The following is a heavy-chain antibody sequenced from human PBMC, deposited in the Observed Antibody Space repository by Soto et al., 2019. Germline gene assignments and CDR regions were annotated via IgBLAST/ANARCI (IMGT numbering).Heavy chain of an antibody. D-gene: IGHD4-17*01. CDR2: ISYSGST. Sequence: QVQLQESGPGLVKPSQTLSLTCTVSGGSISSGGYYWSWIRQHPGKGLEWIGYISYSGSTYYNPSLMTRVTISVDTSKNQFSLKLSSVPAADTAVYYCARDQQRGDYGWFTFDYWGQGTLVTVSS. CDR3: ARDQQRGDYGWFTFDY. J-gene: IGHJ4*02. V-gene: IGHV4-31*03. CDR1: GGSISSGGYY.